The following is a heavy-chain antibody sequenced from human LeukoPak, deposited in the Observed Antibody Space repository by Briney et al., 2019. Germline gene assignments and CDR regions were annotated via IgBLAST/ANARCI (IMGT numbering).Heavy chain of an antibody. D-gene: IGHD2-21*01. CDR1: GFTFSSYG. CDR3: AKAYSTGGFFDY. V-gene: IGHV3-23*01. J-gene: IGHJ4*02. Sequence: GGSLRLSCAASGFTFSSYGMSWVRQAPGKGLEWVSAITGSGGSTYYADSVKGRFTISRDNSKNTLYLQMNTLRAEDTAAYYCAKAYSTGGFFDYWGQGTLVTVSS. CDR2: ITGSGGST.